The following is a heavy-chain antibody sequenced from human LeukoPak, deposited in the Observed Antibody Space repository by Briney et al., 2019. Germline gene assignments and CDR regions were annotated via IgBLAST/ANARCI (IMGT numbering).Heavy chain of an antibody. CDR1: GFTVSSNY. D-gene: IGHD1-7*01. V-gene: IGHV3-66*02. CDR2: IYSGGST. Sequence: GGSLRLSCAASGFTVSSNYMSWVRQAPGKGPEWVSVIYSGGSTYYADSVKGRFTISRDNSKNTLYLQMNSLRAEDTAVYYCARENYKREYYYYMDVWGKGTTVTVSS. J-gene: IGHJ6*03. CDR3: ARENYKREYYYYMDV.